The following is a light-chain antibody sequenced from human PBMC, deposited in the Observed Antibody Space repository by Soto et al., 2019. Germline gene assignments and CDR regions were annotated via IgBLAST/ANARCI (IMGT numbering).Light chain of an antibody. CDR2: WAS. Sequence: DIVMTQSPDSPAVSLGERATVSCKSSQSLLYSSNNKTYLAWYQQKTGQPPRLLIHWASSRETGVPDRFSGSGSGTDFTPTITSLQAEYVAIYYCQEYFIPPWTFGRGTKVEVK. CDR3: QEYFIPPWT. J-gene: IGKJ1*01. V-gene: IGKV4-1*01. CDR1: QSLLYSSNNKTY.